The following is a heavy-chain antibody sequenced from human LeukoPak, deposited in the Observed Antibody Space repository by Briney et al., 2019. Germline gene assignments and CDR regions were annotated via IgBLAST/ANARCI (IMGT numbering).Heavy chain of an antibody. D-gene: IGHD3-10*01. CDR3: AREGSGSYYRGPHPFDY. CDR2: IYYSGST. CDR1: GGSISSYY. Sequence: PSETLSLTCTVSGGSISSYYWSWIRQPPGKGLEWIGYIYYSGSTNYNPSLKSRVTISVDTSKNQFSLKLSSVTAADTAVYYCAREGSGSYYRGPHPFDYWGQGTLVTVSS. V-gene: IGHV4-59*08. J-gene: IGHJ4*02.